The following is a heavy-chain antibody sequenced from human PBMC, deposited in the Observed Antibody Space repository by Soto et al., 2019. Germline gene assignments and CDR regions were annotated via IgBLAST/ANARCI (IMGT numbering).Heavy chain of an antibody. Sequence: QVQLVQSGAEVKKPGSSVKVSCKASGGSFSSYAISWVRQAPVQGLEWMGGIIPIFGTATYAQKFQGRVTIIADKSTSTAYMELSSLRSEDTALYYCEREGPVAGNHAFDIWGQGTLVTVSS. CDR2: IIPIFGTA. CDR3: EREGPVAGNHAFDI. V-gene: IGHV1-69*06. J-gene: IGHJ3*02. D-gene: IGHD6-19*01. CDR1: GGSFSSYA.